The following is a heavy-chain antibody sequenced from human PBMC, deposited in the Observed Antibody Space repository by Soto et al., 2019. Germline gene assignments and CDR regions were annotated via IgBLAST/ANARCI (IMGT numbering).Heavy chain of an antibody. V-gene: IGHV3-23*01. CDR2: ISGSGGST. CDR1: GFTSRSYA. J-gene: IGHJ4*02. D-gene: IGHD6-6*01. CDR3: AKERIAARLGVYY. Sequence: GGSLRLSCAASGFTSRSYAISWVSQDQGKGLDWVSAISGSGGSTYYADSVKVRFTISRDNSKNALYMQLNSLRAEDTAVYYCAKERIAARLGVYYWGQGALVTVSS.